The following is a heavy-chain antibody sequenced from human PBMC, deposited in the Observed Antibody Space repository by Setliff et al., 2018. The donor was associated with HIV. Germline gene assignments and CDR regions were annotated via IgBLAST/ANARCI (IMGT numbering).Heavy chain of an antibody. Sequence: SETLSLTCAVHGGPLTDHYWNWIRQSPGKGLEWIAEVHHTGYLNYNPSLKSRVTISRDPSTKQFSLKMTSMTAADTAVYYCAKLINEHDSSGYYHAFDIWGQGTMVTVSS. D-gene: IGHD3-22*01. J-gene: IGHJ3*02. CDR1: GGPLTDHY. CDR2: VHHTGYL. CDR3: AKLINEHDSSGYYHAFDI. V-gene: IGHV4-34*01.